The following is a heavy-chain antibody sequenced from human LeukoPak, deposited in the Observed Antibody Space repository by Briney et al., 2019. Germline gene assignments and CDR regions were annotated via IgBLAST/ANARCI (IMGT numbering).Heavy chain of an antibody. V-gene: IGHV1-2*06. J-gene: IGHJ4*02. D-gene: IGHD3-10*01. CDR2: IDPNTGDT. CDR3: ARLGLHGSGTYYFFDY. Sequence: ASVKVSCKASGQSLTGYIIHWVRQAPGQGLEWVGRIDPNTGDTIYAQNFQGRVTVTSATSISTAYMELSRLTSDDTAVYFCARLGLHGSGTYYFFDYWGQGTLVTVSS. CDR1: GQSLTGYI.